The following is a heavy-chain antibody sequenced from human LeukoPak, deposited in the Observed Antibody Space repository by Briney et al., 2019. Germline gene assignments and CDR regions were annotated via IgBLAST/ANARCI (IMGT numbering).Heavy chain of an antibody. Sequence: GGSLRLSCAASGFTFSSYGMHWVRQAPGKGLEWVAFIRYDGSNKYYADPVKGRFTISRDNSKNTLYLQMNSLRAEDTAVYYCAKDRYSGSGSYYNNWFDPWGQGTLVTVSS. D-gene: IGHD3-10*01. CDR1: GFTFSSYG. CDR2: IRYDGSNK. V-gene: IGHV3-30*02. J-gene: IGHJ5*02. CDR3: AKDRYSGSGSYYNNWFDP.